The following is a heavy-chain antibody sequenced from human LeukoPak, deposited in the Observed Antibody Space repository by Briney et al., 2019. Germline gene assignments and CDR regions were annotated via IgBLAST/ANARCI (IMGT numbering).Heavy chain of an antibody. V-gene: IGHV3-9*01. CDR3: VKETTHTGGGPFDV. J-gene: IGHJ3*01. CDR2: ISWMSART. D-gene: IGHD1-1*01. CDR1: GFTFEDYA. Sequence: PGGSLRLSCAASGFTFEDYAMHWVRQPPGKGLEWVSAISWMSARTAYADSVRGRFTISRDNDNNSLFLEMNSLTPEDTALYFCVKETTHTGGGPFDVWGQGALVAVSS.